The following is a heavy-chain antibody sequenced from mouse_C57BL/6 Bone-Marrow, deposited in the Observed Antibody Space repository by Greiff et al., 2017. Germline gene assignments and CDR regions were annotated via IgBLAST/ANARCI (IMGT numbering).Heavy chain of an antibody. D-gene: IGHD1-1*01. CDR1: GYTFTDYY. Sequence: EVQVVESGPVLVKPGASVKMSCKASGYTFTDYYMNWVKQSHGKSLEWIGVINPYNGGTSYNQKFKGKATLTVDKSSSTAYMELNSLTSEDSAVYYCARKFHYYGSSYNFDYWGQGTTLTVSS. V-gene: IGHV1-19*01. J-gene: IGHJ2*01. CDR2: INPYNGGT. CDR3: ARKFHYYGSSYNFDY.